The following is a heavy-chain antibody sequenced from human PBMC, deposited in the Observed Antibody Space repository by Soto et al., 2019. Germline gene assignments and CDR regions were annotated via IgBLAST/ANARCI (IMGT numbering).Heavy chain of an antibody. CDR2: IYHSGST. CDR3: ARTGLEWLPGDYYGMDV. CDR1: GGSISSSNW. V-gene: IGHV4-4*02. J-gene: IGHJ6*02. Sequence: PADTLSVTWAVSGGSISSSNWWSWARQPPGKGLEWIGEIYHSGSTNYNPSLKSRVTISVDKSKNQFSLKLSSVTAADTAVYYCARTGLEWLPGDYYGMDVWGQGTTVTVSS. D-gene: IGHD3-3*01.